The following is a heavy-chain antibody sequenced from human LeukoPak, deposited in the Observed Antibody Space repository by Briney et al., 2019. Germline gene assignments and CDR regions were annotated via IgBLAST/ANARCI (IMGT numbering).Heavy chain of an antibody. CDR1: GVSVRSYY. V-gene: IGHV4-59*02. CDR3: ARAKGDY. CDR2: IYYSGNT. J-gene: IGHJ4*02. Sequence: PSETLSLTCTVSGVSVRSYYWSWIRQPPGKGLEWIAYIYYSGNTKYNPSLKSRATIFVDTSKNQFSLDLESVTAADTAVYYCARAKGDYWGQGTLVTVSS.